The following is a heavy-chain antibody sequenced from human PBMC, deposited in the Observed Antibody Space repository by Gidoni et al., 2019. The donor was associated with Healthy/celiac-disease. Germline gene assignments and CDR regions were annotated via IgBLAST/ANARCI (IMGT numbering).Heavy chain of an antibody. CDR3: ATIPGIAAAPGY. CDR2: ISSSGSTI. D-gene: IGHD6-13*01. Sequence: EVQLVESGGGLVQPGGSLRLSCAASGFTFSSYEMNWVRQAPGKGLEWVSYISSSGSTIYYADSVKGRFTISRDNAKNSLYLQMNSLRAEDTAVYYCATIPGIAAAPGYWGQGTLVTVSS. J-gene: IGHJ4*02. CDR1: GFTFSSYE. V-gene: IGHV3-48*03.